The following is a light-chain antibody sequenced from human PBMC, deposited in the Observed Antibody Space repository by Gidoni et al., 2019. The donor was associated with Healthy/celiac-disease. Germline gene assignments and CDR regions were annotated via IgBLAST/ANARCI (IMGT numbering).Light chain of an antibody. CDR2: DAS. V-gene: IGKV3-11*01. J-gene: IGKJ1*01. CDR3: QQRRHWPQT. Sequence: PAPPSSSPRDRAPISCLPNSNVSSYLAWYQQKPGQAPRLLIYDASNRATGVPDRFSGSGSGTDFTLTISSLEAEDFAVYYCQQRRHWPQTFXQXTKVEIK. CDR1: SNVSSY.